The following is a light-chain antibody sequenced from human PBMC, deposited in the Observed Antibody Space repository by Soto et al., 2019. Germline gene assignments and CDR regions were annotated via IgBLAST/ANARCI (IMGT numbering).Light chain of an antibody. J-gene: IGKJ1*01. Sequence: DIQMTQSPSSLSASVGDRVTITCRASQGISNYLAWCQQKPGKVPKLLIYAASTLQSGVPSRFSGRGSGTDFTLTISSLQPEDVATYYCQKYNSAPPGTFGQGTKVDIK. CDR3: QKYNSAPPGT. CDR1: QGISNY. V-gene: IGKV1-27*01. CDR2: AAS.